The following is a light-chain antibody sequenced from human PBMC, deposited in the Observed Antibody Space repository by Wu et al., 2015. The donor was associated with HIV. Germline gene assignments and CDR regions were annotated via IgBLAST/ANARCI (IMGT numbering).Light chain of an antibody. CDR1: QGIRND. CDR3: LQDDNYPYS. Sequence: AIQMTQSPSSLSASVGDRVTITCRASQGIRNDLGWYQQKPGKAPKLLIYAASILQSGVPSRLSGSGSGTDFTLTINSLQPEDFATYYCLQDDNYPYSFGQGTKLEI. CDR2: AAS. J-gene: IGKJ2*03. V-gene: IGKV1-6*01.